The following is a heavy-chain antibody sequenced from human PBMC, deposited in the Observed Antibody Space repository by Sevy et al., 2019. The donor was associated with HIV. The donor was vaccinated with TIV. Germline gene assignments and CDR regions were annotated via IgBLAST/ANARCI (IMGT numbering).Heavy chain of an antibody. CDR2: ISSSSSYI. D-gene: IGHD2-15*01. Sequence: GGSLRLSYAASGFTFSSYSMNWVRQAPGKGLEWVSSISSSSSYIYYADSVKGRFTISRDNAKNSLYLQMNSLRAEDTAVYYCARTNSLLNDAFDIWGQGTMVTVSS. CDR1: GFTFSSYS. J-gene: IGHJ3*02. V-gene: IGHV3-21*01. CDR3: ARTNSLLNDAFDI.